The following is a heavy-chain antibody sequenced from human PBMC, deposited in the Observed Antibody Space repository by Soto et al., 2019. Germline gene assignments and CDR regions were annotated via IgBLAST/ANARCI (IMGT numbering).Heavy chain of an antibody. CDR3: ARLSSSGWYGPGRY. Sequence: EVQLVESGGGVVRPGGSLRLSCAASGFTFDDYGMSWVRQAPGKGLEWVSGINWNGGSTGYADSVKGRFPISRDNANNSLYLQMNSLRADDTALYYFARLSSSGWYGPGRYWGQGTLVTVSS. CDR2: INWNGGST. D-gene: IGHD6-19*01. J-gene: IGHJ4*02. V-gene: IGHV3-20*04. CDR1: GFTFDDYG.